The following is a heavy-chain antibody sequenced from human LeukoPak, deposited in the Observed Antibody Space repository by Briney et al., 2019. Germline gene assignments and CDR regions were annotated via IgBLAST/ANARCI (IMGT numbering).Heavy chain of an antibody. CDR3: ARRPRYYFDY. Sequence: SETLSLTCTVSGGSISSGGYYWSWIRQHPGKGLERIGYIYYSGSTNYNPSLKSRVTMSVDTSKNQFSLKLSSVTAADTAVYYCARRPRYYFDYWGQGTLVTVSS. J-gene: IGHJ4*02. CDR1: GGSISSGGYY. V-gene: IGHV4-61*08. CDR2: IYYSGST.